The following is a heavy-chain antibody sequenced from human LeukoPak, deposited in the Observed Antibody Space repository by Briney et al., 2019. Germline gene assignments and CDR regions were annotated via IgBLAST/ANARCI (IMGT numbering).Heavy chain of an antibody. CDR3: AKDTEQWLVHVYS. CDR2: ISWDSQTR. CDR1: GFTFDDYA. Sequence: GRSLRLSCVGSGFTFDDYALHWVRQAPGKGLEWVAGISWDSQTRDYAYSVRGRFTISRDNAKNSLYLQMESLTTDDTAFYYCAKDTEQWLVHVYSWGLGTRVTVSS. D-gene: IGHD6-19*01. J-gene: IGHJ4*02. V-gene: IGHV3-9*01.